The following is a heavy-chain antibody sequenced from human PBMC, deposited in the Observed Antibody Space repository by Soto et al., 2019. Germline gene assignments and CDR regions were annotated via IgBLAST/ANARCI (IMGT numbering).Heavy chain of an antibody. Sequence: QITLKESGPTLVKPTQTLTLTCTFSGVSLSTSGVGVGWIRQPPGKALEWLALIYWNDDKRYSPSLKSRLTIAKDTTKNEVVLTMTNMDPVDTATYYCAPAYHAYGGYVLDVWGQGTTVTVSS. D-gene: IGHD3-16*01. J-gene: IGHJ6*02. V-gene: IGHV2-5*01. CDR2: IYWNDDK. CDR1: GVSLSTSGVG. CDR3: APAYHAYGGYVLDV.